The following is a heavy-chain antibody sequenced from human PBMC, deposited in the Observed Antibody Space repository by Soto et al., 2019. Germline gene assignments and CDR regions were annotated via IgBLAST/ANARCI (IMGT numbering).Heavy chain of an antibody. CDR3: ARAHVGPPVTTYEDRVGYYYYGMDV. CDR1: GFTFSSYA. V-gene: IGHV3-30-3*01. D-gene: IGHD4-17*01. J-gene: IGHJ6*02. CDR2: ISYDGSNK. Sequence: GGSLRLSCAASGFTFSSYAMHWVRQAPGKGLEWVAVISYDGSNKYYADSVKGRFTISRDNSKNTLYLQMNSLRAEDTAVYYCARAHVGPPVTTYEDRVGYYYYGMDVWGQGTTVTVSS.